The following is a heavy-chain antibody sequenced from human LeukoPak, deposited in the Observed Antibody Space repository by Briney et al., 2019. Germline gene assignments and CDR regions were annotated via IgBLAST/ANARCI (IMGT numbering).Heavy chain of an antibody. CDR3: ARGYNVAQWFVFES. CDR2: TSGSGGST. V-gene: IGHV3-23*01. Sequence: GGSLGLSCAASGFTFSSYAMSWVRQAPGKGLEWVSATSGSGGSTYYADSVKGRFTISRDNSKNTLYLQMNSLRAEDTAVYYCARGYNVAQWFVFESWGQGTQVAVSS. CDR1: GFTFSSYA. J-gene: IGHJ4*02. D-gene: IGHD3-10*01.